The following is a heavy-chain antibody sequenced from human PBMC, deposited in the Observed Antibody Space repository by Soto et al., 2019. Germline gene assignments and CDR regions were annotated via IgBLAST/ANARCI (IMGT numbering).Heavy chain of an antibody. D-gene: IGHD6-19*01. CDR1: GFTFSSYS. CDR3: AREHSIAVATFDY. V-gene: IGHV3-21*01. CDR2: ISSSSSYI. Sequence: PGGSLRLSCAASGFTFSSYSMNWVRQAPGKGLEWVSSISSSSSYIYYADSVKGRFTISRDNAKNSLYLQMNSLRAEDMAVYYCAREHSIAVATFDYWGQGTLVTVSS. J-gene: IGHJ4*02.